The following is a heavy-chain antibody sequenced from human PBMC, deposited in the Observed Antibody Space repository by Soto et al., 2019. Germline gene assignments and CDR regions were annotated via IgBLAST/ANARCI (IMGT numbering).Heavy chain of an antibody. J-gene: IGHJ4*02. V-gene: IGHV3-30*04. Sequence: QVQLVESGGGVVQPGRSLRLSCAASGFTFSSYAIHWVRQAPGKGLEWVAVISSDGSNKVYADSVKGRFTISRDNSKNTLYLQMDSLRPEDTAVYYCARGHSSGWFYFDYWGQGTLVTVSS. CDR3: ARGHSSGWFYFDY. CDR2: ISSDGSNK. CDR1: GFTFSSYA. D-gene: IGHD6-19*01.